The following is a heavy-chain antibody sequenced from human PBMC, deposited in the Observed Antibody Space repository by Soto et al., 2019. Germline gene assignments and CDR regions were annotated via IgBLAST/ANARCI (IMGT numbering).Heavy chain of an antibody. J-gene: IGHJ4*02. CDR3: AGNIVATISSFDY. D-gene: IGHD5-12*01. Sequence: SETLSLTCAVYGESFSGYYWSWIRQPPGKGLEWIGEINHSGSTNYNPSLKSRVTMSVDTSKNQFSLKLSSVTAADTAVYYCAGNIVATISSFDYWGQGTLVTV. CDR1: GESFSGYY. CDR2: INHSGST. V-gene: IGHV4-34*01.